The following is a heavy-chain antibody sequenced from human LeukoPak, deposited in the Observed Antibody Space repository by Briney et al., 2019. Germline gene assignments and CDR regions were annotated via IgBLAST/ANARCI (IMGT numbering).Heavy chain of an antibody. D-gene: IGHD6-13*01. V-gene: IGHV1-18*01. CDR2: ISAYNGNT. J-gene: IGHJ4*02. Sequence: GASVKVSCKASGGTFSSYAISWVRQAPGQGLEWMGWISAYNGNTNYAQKLQGRVTMTTDTSTSTAYMELRSLRSDDTAVYYCARVYSSSCVDYWGQGTLVTVSS. CDR3: ARVYSSSCVDY. CDR1: GGTFSSYA.